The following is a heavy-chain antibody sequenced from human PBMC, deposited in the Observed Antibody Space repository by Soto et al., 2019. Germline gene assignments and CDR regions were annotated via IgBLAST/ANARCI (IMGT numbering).Heavy chain of an antibody. D-gene: IGHD3-10*01. CDR2: IFSNGRT. CDR1: GGSTNNNY. J-gene: IGHJ4*02. CDR3: ARGGDNSPWYYSL. V-gene: IGHV4-59*01. Sequence: ETLALTCRVSGGSTNNNYWSWIRQPPGRGLEWIGYIFSNGRTNYNPSLESRVTISVDTSKNQLSLKLRSVTAADTAVYYCARGGDNSPWYYSLWGQGTLVTVSS.